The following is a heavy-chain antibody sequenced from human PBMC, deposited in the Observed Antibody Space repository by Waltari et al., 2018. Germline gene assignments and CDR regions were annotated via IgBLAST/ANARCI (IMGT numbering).Heavy chain of an antibody. CDR1: GYTFTSYD. V-gene: IGHV1-8*01. Sequence: QVQLVQSGAEVKKPGASVKVSCKASGYTFTSYDINWVRQATGQGLEWMGWMNPNSGNTGYAQKFQGRVTMTRNTSISTAYMELSSLRSEDTAVHYCARGGSYYDFWSGYPGDYWGQGTLVTVSS. CDR2: MNPNSGNT. J-gene: IGHJ4*02. D-gene: IGHD3-3*01. CDR3: ARGGSYYDFWSGYPGDY.